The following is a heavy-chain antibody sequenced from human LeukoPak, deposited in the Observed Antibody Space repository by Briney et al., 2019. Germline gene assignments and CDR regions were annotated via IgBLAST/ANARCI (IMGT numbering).Heavy chain of an antibody. D-gene: IGHD2-2*01. CDR3: AREGHGHCSSTSCFYFDY. V-gene: IGHV1-2*02. CDR1: GYTFTGYY. Sequence: ASVKVSCKASGYTFTGYYMHWVRQAPGQGLEWMGWSNPNSGCTNYAQKFQGRVTMTRDTSISTAYMELRRLRSDDTAVYYCAREGHGHCSSTSCFYFDYWGQGTLVTVSS. CDR2: SNPNSGCT. J-gene: IGHJ4*02.